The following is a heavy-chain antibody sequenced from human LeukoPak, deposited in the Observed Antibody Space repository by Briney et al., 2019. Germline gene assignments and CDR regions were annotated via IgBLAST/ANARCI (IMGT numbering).Heavy chain of an antibody. CDR1: GYTFTGYY. CDR3: AREKPVYGGNSPGDY. J-gene: IGHJ4*02. D-gene: IGHD4-23*01. Sequence: ASVKVPCKASGYTFTGYYMHWVRQAPGQGLEWMGWINPNSGGTNYAQKFQGRVTMTRDTSISTAYMELSRLRSEDTAVYYCAREKPVYGGNSPGDYWGQGTLVTVSS. CDR2: INPNSGGT. V-gene: IGHV1-2*02.